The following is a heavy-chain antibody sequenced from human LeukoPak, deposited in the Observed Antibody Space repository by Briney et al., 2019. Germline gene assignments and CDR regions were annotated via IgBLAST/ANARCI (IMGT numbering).Heavy chain of an antibody. D-gene: IGHD2-2*01. CDR1: GCTFTSYG. CDR2: ISAYNGNT. J-gene: IGHJ6*03. V-gene: IGHV1-18*01. CDR3: ASVRQDIVVVPAAPDYYYYYMDV. Sequence: GASVKVSCKASGCTFTSYGISWVRQAPGQGLEWMGWISAYNGNTNYAQKLQGRVTMTTDTSTSTAYMELRSLRSDDTAVYYCASVRQDIVVVPAAPDYYYYYMDVWGKGTTVTVSS.